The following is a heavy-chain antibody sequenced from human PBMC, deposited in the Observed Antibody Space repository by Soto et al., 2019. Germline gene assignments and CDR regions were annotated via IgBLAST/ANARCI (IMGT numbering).Heavy chain of an antibody. CDR3: AKDLCNCSDSRFRWGTDV. V-gene: IGHV3-30*18. D-gene: IGHD2-15*01. J-gene: IGHJ6*02. CDR1: GFTFSSYA. Sequence: QVQLVESGGGVIQPGRSLRLSCAASGFTFSSYAMHWVRQAPGKGLEWVAVISYDGTNKYYADSVKGRFTISRDNSKNTQHLQMNSLRAEDTAVYYSAKDLCNCSDSRFRWGTDVWGQGTTVTVSS. CDR2: ISYDGTNK.